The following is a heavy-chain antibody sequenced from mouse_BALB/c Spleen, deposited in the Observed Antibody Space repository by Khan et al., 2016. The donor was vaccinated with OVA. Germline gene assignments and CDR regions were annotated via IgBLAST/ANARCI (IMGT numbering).Heavy chain of an antibody. CDR1: GFTFSTYA. Sequence: EVELVESGGDLVKPGGSLKLSCSASGFTFSTYAMSWVRQTPEKRLEWVATISSGGDNIFYPDSVKGRFTISRDNAKNTLYLQMSSLQSEDTAIYYCARHNYGPCAYWGQGTLVTGAA. D-gene: IGHD1-1*01. CDR2: ISSGGDNI. V-gene: IGHV5-6*01. CDR3: ARHNYGPCAY. J-gene: IGHJ3*01.